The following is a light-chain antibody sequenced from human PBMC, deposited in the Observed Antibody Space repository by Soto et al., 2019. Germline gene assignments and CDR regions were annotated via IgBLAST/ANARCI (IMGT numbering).Light chain of an antibody. V-gene: IGKV3-15*01. Sequence: EIVMTQSPATLSVSPGERATLSCRASQSVSSNLAWYPQKPGQAPRLLIYGASTRATGIPARFSGSGSGTEFTLTISSLQSEDFAVYYCQQYNNWPPSITFGQGTRLEIK. CDR2: GAS. J-gene: IGKJ5*01. CDR1: QSVSSN. CDR3: QQYNNWPPSIT.